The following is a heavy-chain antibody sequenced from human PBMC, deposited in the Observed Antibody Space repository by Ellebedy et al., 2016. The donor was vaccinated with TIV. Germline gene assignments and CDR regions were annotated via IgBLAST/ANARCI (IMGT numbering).Heavy chain of an antibody. J-gene: IGHJ4*02. CDR3: AVVQGYSGYEFDY. CDR2: IIPIFGTA. CDR1: GYTFTSYG. Sequence: ASVKVSCKASGYTFTSYGISWVRQAPGQGLEWMGGIIPIFGTANYAQKFQGRVTITADESTSTAYMELRSLRSEDTAVYYCAVVQGYSGYEFDYWGQGTLVTVSS. D-gene: IGHD5-12*01. V-gene: IGHV1-69*13.